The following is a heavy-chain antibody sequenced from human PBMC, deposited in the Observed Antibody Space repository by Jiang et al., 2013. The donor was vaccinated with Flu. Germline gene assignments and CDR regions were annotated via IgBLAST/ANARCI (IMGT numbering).Heavy chain of an antibody. CDR3: GRDVGP. J-gene: IGHJ5*02. Sequence: EVQLVESGGGLIQPGGSLRLSCAASGFTVGNNYVKWVRQAPGKGLEWVSLIFSNGDTQYTASVKGRFTISRDSSKNTLYLQMNSLRVEDTAVYYCGRDVGPWGREPWSPSPQ. D-gene: IGHD1-26*01. V-gene: IGHV3-53*01. CDR2: IFSNGDT. CDR1: GFTVGNNY.